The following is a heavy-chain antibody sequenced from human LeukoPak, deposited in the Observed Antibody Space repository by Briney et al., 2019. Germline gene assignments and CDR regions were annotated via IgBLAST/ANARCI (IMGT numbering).Heavy chain of an antibody. CDR3: ARDPPSLSYDPSIDY. CDR2: IYTSGST. V-gene: IGHV4-4*07. CDR1: GGSISSYY. D-gene: IGHD5-12*01. Sequence: SETLSLTCTVSGGSISSYYWSWIRQPAGKGLEWIGRIYTSGSTNYNPSLKSRVTMSVDTSKNQFSLKLSSVTAADTAVYYCARDPPSLSYDPSIDYWGQGTLVTVSS. J-gene: IGHJ4*02.